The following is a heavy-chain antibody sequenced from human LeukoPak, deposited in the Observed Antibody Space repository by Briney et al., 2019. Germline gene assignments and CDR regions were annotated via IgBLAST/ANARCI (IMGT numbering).Heavy chain of an antibody. V-gene: IGHV3-15*01. CDR3: TNPAVAEDY. Sequence: KTGGSLRLSCAASGFTFSNAWMSWVRQAPGKGLEWVGCIKSKTDGGTTDHAAPVKGRFTISRDDSKNTLYLQMNSLKTEDTAVYYCTNPAVAEDYWGQGTLVTVSS. J-gene: IGHJ4*02. CDR2: IKSKTDGGTT. CDR1: GFTFSNAW. D-gene: IGHD6-19*01.